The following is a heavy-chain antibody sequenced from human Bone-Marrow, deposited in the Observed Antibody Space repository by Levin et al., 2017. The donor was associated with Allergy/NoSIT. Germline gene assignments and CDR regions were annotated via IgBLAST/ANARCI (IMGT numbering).Heavy chain of an antibody. J-gene: IGHJ5*02. CDR3: ARGDCYSGSCYGPDWFDP. D-gene: IGHD2-15*01. Sequence: ASVKVSCKTSGYTFTSYNVYWVRQAPGQGLEWMGYINPNSGNTGYAQKFQGRVTVTRNSSITTAYMELSGLRSEDTAMYYCARGDCYSGSCYGPDWFDPGARGPRSPSPQ. CDR1: GYTFTSYN. V-gene: IGHV1-8*01. CDR2: INPNSGNT.